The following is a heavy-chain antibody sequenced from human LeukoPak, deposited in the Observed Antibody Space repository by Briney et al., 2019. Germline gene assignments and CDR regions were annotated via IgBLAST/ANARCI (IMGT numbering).Heavy chain of an antibody. CDR1: GFTFSSYA. J-gene: IGHJ4*02. Sequence: PGGSLRLSCAASGFTFSSYAMSWVRQAPGEGLEWVSAISGSGGSTYYADSVKGRFTISRDNSKNTLYLQMNSLRAEDTAVYYCAKDLSYYGSGSTFDYWGQGTLVTVSS. CDR3: AKDLSYYGSGSTFDY. CDR2: ISGSGGST. D-gene: IGHD3-10*01. V-gene: IGHV3-23*01.